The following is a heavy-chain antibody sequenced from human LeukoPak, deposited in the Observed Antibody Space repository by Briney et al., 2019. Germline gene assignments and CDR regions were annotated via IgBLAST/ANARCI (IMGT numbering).Heavy chain of an antibody. CDR3: RRRHTRYCSGGSCYGEYYFDY. J-gene: IGHJ4*02. CDR1: GFTFSSND. V-gene: IGHV1-8*01. Sequence: GASVKVAWKASGFTFSSNDNNWVLHACGQGLDSLALINPSRGNTGYAQNFQGRVTMTRNTFIRIAYMGLSSLRSEDTFFFSSRRRHTRYCSGGSCYGEYYFDYWGQGTLVTVSS. CDR2: INPSRGNT. D-gene: IGHD2-15*01.